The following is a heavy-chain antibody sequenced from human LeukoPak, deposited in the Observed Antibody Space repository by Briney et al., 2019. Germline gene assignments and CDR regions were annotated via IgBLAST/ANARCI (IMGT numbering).Heavy chain of an antibody. J-gene: IGHJ4*02. V-gene: IGHV1-18*01. Sequence: ASVKVSCKTSVYTFTNYGVTWVRQAPGQGLEWMGWISGYNGNTNYAQIFQGRVTITTDTSTSTAYMELRSLRSDDTAVYYCARTCATSNCYSPYWGQGTLVTVSS. D-gene: IGHD2/OR15-2a*01. CDR3: ARTCATSNCYSPY. CDR1: VYTFTNYG. CDR2: ISGYNGNT.